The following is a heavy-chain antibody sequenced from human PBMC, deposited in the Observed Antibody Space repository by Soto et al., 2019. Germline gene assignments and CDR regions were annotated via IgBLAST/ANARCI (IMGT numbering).Heavy chain of an antibody. CDR1: GYTFNNYG. Sequence: QVQLVQSGAEVKKPGASVKVSCKASGYTFNNYGITWVRQAPGQGLEWMGWISAYNGNTNYAQNLQGRVTMTTDTSTSTAYMDLTSMRSDDTAVYYCARAQYCSGGNCHNDYWGQGTLVTVSS. CDR3: ARAQYCSGGNCHNDY. V-gene: IGHV1-18*04. CDR2: ISAYNGNT. D-gene: IGHD2-15*01. J-gene: IGHJ4*02.